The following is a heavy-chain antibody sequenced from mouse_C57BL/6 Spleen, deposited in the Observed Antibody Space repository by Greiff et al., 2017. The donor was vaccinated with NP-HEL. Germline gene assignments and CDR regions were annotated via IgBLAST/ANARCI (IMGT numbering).Heavy chain of an antibody. V-gene: IGHV1-81*01. Sequence: QVQLQQSGAELARPGASVKLSCKASGYTFTSYGISWVKQRPGQGLEWIGEIYPRSGNTYYNEKFKGKATLTADKSSSTAYMELRSLTSEDSAVYFCARWDDGYYEAMDYWGQGTSVTVSS. CDR3: ARWDDGYYEAMDY. CDR1: GYTFTSYG. J-gene: IGHJ4*01. D-gene: IGHD2-3*01. CDR2: IYPRSGNT.